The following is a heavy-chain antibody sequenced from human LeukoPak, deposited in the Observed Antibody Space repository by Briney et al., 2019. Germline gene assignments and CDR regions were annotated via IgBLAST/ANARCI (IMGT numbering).Heavy chain of an antibody. CDR2: IWYGGSNK. J-gene: IGHJ6*03. CDR3: AKSCSSTSCSYMDV. V-gene: IGHV3-30*18. CDR1: GFTFSSYG. D-gene: IGHD2-2*01. Sequence: GRSLRLSCAASGFTFSSYGMHWVRQAPGKGLEWVAVIWYGGSNKYYADSVKGRFTISRDNSKNTLYLQMNSLRAEDTAVYYCAKSCSSTSCSYMDVWGKGTTVTVSS.